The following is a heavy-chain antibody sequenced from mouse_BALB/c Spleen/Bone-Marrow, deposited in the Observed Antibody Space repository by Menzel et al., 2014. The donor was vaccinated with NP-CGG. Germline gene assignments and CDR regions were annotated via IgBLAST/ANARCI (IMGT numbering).Heavy chain of an antibody. V-gene: IGHV3-6*02. Sequence: VQLQQSGPGLMKPSQSLSLTCSVTGFSITSGYYWNWIRQFPGHTLEWMGYITFDGSYDYNPSLKNRISITRDTSNNQFFLKLNSVTAEDTASYYCARALGSYVWYLDVWGAGTTVTVSS. CDR3: ARALGSYVWYLDV. CDR2: ITFDGSY. D-gene: IGHD1-1*02. CDR1: GFSITSGYY. J-gene: IGHJ1*01.